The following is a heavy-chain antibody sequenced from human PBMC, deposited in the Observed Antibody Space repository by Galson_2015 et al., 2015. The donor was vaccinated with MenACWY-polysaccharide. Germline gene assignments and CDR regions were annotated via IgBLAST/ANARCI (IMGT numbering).Heavy chain of an antibody. CDR1: DYSIRRGYF. D-gene: IGHD1-26*01. CDR3: ARVEKYSGSFYILY. Sequence: SETLSLTCAVSDYSIRRGYFWGWIRQPPGKGLEWIASIFHSGTTYYNPSLKSRVTISVDTSKNQFSLKLSSVTAADTAVYYCARVEKYSGSFYILYWGQGTLVTVSS. CDR2: IFHSGTT. J-gene: IGHJ4*02. V-gene: IGHV4-38-2*01.